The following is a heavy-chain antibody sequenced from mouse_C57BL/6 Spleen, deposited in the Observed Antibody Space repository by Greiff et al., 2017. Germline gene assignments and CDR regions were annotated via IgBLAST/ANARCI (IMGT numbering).Heavy chain of an antibody. Sequence: QVQLQQPGAELVKPGASVKLSCKASGYTFTSYWMQWVKQRPGQGLEWIGEIDPSDSYTNYTQKFKGKATLTVDTSSSTAYMQLSSLTSEDSAVYYCARDSSGYVGYWGQGTTLTVSS. CDR1: GYTFTSYW. J-gene: IGHJ2*01. CDR3: ARDSSGYVGY. CDR2: IDPSDSYT. D-gene: IGHD3-2*02. V-gene: IGHV1-50*01.